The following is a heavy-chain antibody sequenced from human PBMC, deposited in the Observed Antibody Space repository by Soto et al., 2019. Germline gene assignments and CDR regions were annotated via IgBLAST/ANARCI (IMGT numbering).Heavy chain of an antibody. Sequence: ETLSLTCTVSGGSISSSYWSWIRQPPGKGLEWIGYIYYSGSTNYNPSLKSRVTISVDTSKNQFSLKLSSVTAADTAVYYCARRAAAASTYDYWGQGTLVTVSS. CDR2: IYYSGST. V-gene: IGHV4-59*08. CDR3: ARRAAAASTYDY. CDR1: GGSISSSY. J-gene: IGHJ4*02. D-gene: IGHD6-13*01.